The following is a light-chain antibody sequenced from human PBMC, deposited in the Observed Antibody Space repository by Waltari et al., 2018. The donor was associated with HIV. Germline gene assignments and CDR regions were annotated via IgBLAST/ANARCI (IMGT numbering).Light chain of an antibody. J-gene: IGLJ3*02. CDR3: SSYTSSSTFWV. CDR1: SSDVGGYNY. Sequence: QSALTQPASVSGSPGQSITISCTGTSSDVGGYNYVSWYQQHPGKAPKLMIYEVSNRTSGGSNRVSGSNSGNTASLTISGLQAEDEADYYCSSYTSSSTFWVFGGGTKVTVL. V-gene: IGLV2-14*01. CDR2: EVS.